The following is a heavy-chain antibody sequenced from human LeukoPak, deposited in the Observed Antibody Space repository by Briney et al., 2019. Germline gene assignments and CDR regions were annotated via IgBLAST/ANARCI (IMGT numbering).Heavy chain of an antibody. CDR1: GFTLNDYY. CDR3: AREIVAGTFDS. D-gene: IGHD6-19*01. CDR2: IGSSDNRI. J-gene: IGHJ4*02. Sequence: GGSLRLSCTASGFTLNDYYMSWIRQAPGKGLEWVSDIGSSDNRISYADSVKGRFTISRDIAKNSLYLQVNSLRAEDTAVYYCAREIVAGTFDSWGQGTLVTVSS. V-gene: IGHV3-11*01.